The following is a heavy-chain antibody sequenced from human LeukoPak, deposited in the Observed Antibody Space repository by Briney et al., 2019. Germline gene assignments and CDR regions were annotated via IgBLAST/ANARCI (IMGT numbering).Heavy chain of an antibody. CDR1: GYSISSGYY. V-gene: IGHV4-38-2*02. CDR3: AGDSSSSPFAT. Sequence: SETLSLTCAVSGYSISSGYYWGWIRQPPGKGLEWVGGISHSGSSYYNPSLKSRVTISVDTYKNQFSLKLSSVTAADTAVYYCAGDSSSSPFATWGQATLVTVSS. D-gene: IGHD6-6*01. CDR2: ISHSGSS. J-gene: IGHJ4*02.